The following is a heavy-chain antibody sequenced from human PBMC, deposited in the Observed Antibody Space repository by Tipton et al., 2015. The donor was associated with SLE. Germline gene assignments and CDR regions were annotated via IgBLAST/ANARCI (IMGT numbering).Heavy chain of an antibody. CDR1: GFTFSTYA. CDR3: VRGEATYAY. CDR2: VTDSGDGT. D-gene: IGHD2-2*01. J-gene: IGHJ4*02. V-gene: IGHV3-23*01. Sequence: SLRLSCAASGFTFSTYAMSWVRQAPGKGPEWVSAVTDSGDGTYYADSVRGRFTISRDNSKNTLYLQMNSLRADDTALYYCVRGEATYAYWGQGALVTVSS.